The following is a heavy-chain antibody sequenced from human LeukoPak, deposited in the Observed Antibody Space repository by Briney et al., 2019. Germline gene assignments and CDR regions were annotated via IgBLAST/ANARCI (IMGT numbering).Heavy chain of an antibody. Sequence: ASVTVSCKASGYTFTSYGISWVRQAPGQGLEWTGWISAYNGNTNYAQKLQGRVTMTTDTSTSTAYMELRSLRSDDTAVYYCARRCSGGSCYGAFDIWGQGTMVTVSS. J-gene: IGHJ3*02. CDR1: GYTFTSYG. V-gene: IGHV1-18*01. CDR3: ARRCSGGSCYGAFDI. D-gene: IGHD2-15*01. CDR2: ISAYNGNT.